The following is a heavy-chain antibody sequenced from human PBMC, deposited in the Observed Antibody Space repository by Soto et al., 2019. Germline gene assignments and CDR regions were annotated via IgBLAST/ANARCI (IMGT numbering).Heavy chain of an antibody. V-gene: IGHV3-33*01. CDR1: GFIFSSYG. CDR3: ARGAYYDPFDP. CDR2: IWYDGSNK. D-gene: IGHD3-22*01. J-gene: IGHJ5*02. Sequence: QVQLVESGGGVVQPGRSLRLSCAASGFIFSSYGMHWVRQAPGKGLEWVAVIWYDGSNKYYADSVKGRFTISRDNSKNTLYLQMNSLRAEDTAVYYCARGAYYDPFDPWGQGTLVTVSS.